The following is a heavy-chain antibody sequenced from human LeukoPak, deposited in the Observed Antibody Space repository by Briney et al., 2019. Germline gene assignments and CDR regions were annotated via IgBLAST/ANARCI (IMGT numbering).Heavy chain of an antibody. CDR2: INPSGGST. CDR1: GYTFTSYY. D-gene: IGHD6-13*01. J-gene: IGHJ3*02. Sequence: ASVKVSCKASGYTFTSYYMHWVRQAPGQGLEWMGIINPSGGSTSYAQKFQGRVTMTRDTSTSTVYMELSSLRSEDTAVYYCARAGQQLPQGHSAFDIGGQGTMVTVSS. CDR3: ARAGQQLPQGHSAFDI. V-gene: IGHV1-46*01.